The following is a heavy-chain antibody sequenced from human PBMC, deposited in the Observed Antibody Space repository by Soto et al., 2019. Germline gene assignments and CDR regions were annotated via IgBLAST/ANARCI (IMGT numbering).Heavy chain of an antibody. V-gene: IGHV1-69*08. J-gene: IGHJ5*02. CDR1: GGTFSIYT. Sequence: QVQLVQSGAEVKKPGSSVKVSCKASGGTFSIYTISWVRQAPGQGLEWMGRIIPILGIANYAQKLQRRVTITADKSTSTAYMELSSLRSEDTAVYYCARDCSSTSCYAYPWGQGTLVTVSS. CDR3: ARDCSSTSCYAYP. D-gene: IGHD2-2*01. CDR2: IIPILGIA.